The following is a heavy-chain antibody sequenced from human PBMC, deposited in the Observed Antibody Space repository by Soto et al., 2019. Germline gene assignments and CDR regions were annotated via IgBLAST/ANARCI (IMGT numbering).Heavy chain of an antibody. D-gene: IGHD6-6*01. CDR1: GGSISTINW. V-gene: IGHV4-4*02. J-gene: IGHJ6*02. Sequence: SETLSLTCAVSGGSISTINWWSGVRQPPGKGLDWIGEIYQTGGTSYNPSLESRVTISIDKSKNQFSLKLRSVTDADTAVYYCARVSSSSAFGMDFWGQGTTVTVSS. CDR3: ARVSSSSAFGMDF. CDR2: IYQTGGT.